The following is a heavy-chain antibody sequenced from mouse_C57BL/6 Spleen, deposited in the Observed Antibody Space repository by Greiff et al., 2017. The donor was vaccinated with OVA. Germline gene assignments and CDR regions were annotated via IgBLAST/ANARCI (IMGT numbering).Heavy chain of an antibody. J-gene: IGHJ3*01. CDR2: ISYDGSN. D-gene: IGHD3-1*01. V-gene: IGHV3-6*01. Sequence: EVKLVESGPGLVKPSQSLSLTCSVTGYSITSGYYWNWIRQFPGNKLEWMGYISYDGSNNYNPSLKNRISITRDTSKNQFFLKLNSVTTEDTATYYCARDRVWFAYWGQGTLVTVSA. CDR1: GYSITSGYY. CDR3: ARDRVWFAY.